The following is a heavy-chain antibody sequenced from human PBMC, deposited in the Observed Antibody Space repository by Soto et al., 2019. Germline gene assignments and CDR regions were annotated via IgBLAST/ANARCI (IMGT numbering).Heavy chain of an antibody. Sequence: GGSLRVSCAASGFTFSSYAMSWVRQAPGKGLEWVAAIGCSGGSTYYAYSVKGRFTISRDNSKNTLYLQMNSLRAEDTAVYYCAKPQGTIVVVPAPTKKTFYXWGQVTLVTVSX. D-gene: IGHD2-2*01. CDR3: AKPQGTIVVVPAPTKKTFYX. CDR1: GFTFSSYA. V-gene: IGHV3-23*01. CDR2: IGCSGGST. J-gene: IGHJ4*02.